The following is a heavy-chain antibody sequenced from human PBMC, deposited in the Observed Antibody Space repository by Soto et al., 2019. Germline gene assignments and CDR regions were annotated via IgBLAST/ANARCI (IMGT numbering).Heavy chain of an antibody. CDR1: GFTFSSYG. D-gene: IGHD5-18*01. CDR3: ATLDTAEIQTAAY. J-gene: IGHJ4*02. Sequence: PGGSLRLSCAASGFTFSSYGMSWVRQAPGKELEWVSSVSGSGAGTYYADSVKGRFTISRDNSKNTLYLQMNSLRVEDTAVYYCATLDTAEIQTAAYWGQGTLFTVSS. CDR2: VSGSGAGT. V-gene: IGHV3-23*01.